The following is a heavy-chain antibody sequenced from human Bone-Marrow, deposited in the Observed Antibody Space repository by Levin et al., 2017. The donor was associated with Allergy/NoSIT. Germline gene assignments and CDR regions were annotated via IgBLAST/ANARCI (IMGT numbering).Heavy chain of an antibody. CDR2: IKSKTDGGTT. CDR1: GFTFSNAW. J-gene: IGHJ6*02. D-gene: IGHD2-2*02. V-gene: IGHV3-15*01. CDR3: TTDSGIVVVPAAIKEDYYYYGMDV. Sequence: GGSLRLSCAASGFTFSNAWMSWVRQAPGKGLEWVGRIKSKTDGGTTDYAAPVKGRFTISRDDSKNTLYLQMNSLKTEDTAVYYCTTDSGIVVVPAAIKEDYYYYGMDVWGQGTTVTVSS.